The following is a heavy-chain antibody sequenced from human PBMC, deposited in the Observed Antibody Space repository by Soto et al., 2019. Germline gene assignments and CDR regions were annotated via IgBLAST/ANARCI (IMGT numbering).Heavy chain of an antibody. V-gene: IGHV3-49*04. J-gene: IGHJ4*02. CDR3: TTAGPTEFGGVFNTPTYYLDY. Sequence: GGSLRLSCTAAGFTFGDYAMSWVRQAPGKGLEWVGFISSKAYGGTTEYAASMKGRFTISRDDSKSIAYLQMNSLKTEDTAVYYCTTAGPTEFGGVFNTPTYYLDYWGQLPLVAVAS. CDR2: ISSKAYGGTT. D-gene: IGHD1-7*01. CDR1: GFTFGDYA.